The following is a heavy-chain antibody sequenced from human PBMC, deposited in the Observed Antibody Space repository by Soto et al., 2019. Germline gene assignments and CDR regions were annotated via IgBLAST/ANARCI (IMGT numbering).Heavy chain of an antibody. D-gene: IGHD1-7*01. V-gene: IGHV3-23*01. CDR1: GFTFSSYA. CDR2: ISGSGGST. CDR3: AKDVVTGTSGSYYFDY. Sequence: GGSLRLSCAASGFTFSSYAMSWVRQAPGKGLEWVSAISGSGGSTYYADSAKGRFTISRDNSKNTLYLQMNSLRAEDTAVYYCAKDVVTGTSGSYYFDYWGQGTLVTVSS. J-gene: IGHJ4*02.